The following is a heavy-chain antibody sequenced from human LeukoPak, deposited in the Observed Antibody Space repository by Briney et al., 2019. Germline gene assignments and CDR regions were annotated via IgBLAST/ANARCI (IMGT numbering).Heavy chain of an antibody. CDR1: GYSITSGYY. J-gene: IGHJ4*02. V-gene: IGHV4-38-2*02. CDR3: ARAVYCTSGGCCKTDYFDF. D-gene: IGHD2-8*01. CDR2: INHSGST. Sequence: SETLSLTCTVSGYSITSGYYWGWVRQPPGKGLEWIGSINHSGSTFYNPSLKSRVTMSVDTSNNHFSLHLSSVTAADTAVYYCARAVYCTSGGCCKTDYFDFWGQGTLATVSS.